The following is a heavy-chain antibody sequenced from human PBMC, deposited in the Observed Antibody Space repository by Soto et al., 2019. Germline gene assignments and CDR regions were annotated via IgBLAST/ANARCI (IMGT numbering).Heavy chain of an antibody. CDR1: GFTFSSYS. V-gene: IGHV3-21*01. CDR2: ISSSSTYI. D-gene: IGHD3-22*01. CDR3: ASYDSFDI. J-gene: IGHJ3*02. Sequence: EVQLVESGGGLVKPGGSLRLSCAASGFTFSSYSMNWVRQAPGKGLAWVSSISSSSTYIYYADSVKGRFTISRDNAKNSLYLKMNSLRAEDTAVYYCASYDSFDIWGQGTMVTVSS.